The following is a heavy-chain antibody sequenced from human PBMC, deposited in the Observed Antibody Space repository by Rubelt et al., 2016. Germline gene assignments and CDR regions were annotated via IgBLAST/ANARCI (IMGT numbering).Heavy chain of an antibody. CDR3: ARTISFYDCFRGSDY. V-gene: IGHV4-38-2*02. CDR1: GYSISSGYY. CDR2: INHRGSS. Sequence: QVQLQESGPGLVKPSETLSLTCTVSGYSISSGYYWTWIRQPPGKGLEWIGEINHRGSSNYNPSLKSRVTISVDTSRRQFSRRLDSGVAADTAVYYCARTISFYDCFRGSDYWGQGALVTVSS. J-gene: IGHJ4*02. D-gene: IGHD3-10*01.